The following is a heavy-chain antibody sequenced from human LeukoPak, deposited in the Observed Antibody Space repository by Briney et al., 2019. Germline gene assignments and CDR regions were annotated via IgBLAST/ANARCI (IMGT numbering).Heavy chain of an antibody. Sequence: ASVKVSCKASGYTFTSYDFNWLRQATGQGPEWMGWMNPNSGATGYAQKFQGRITMTRSASINTAYMELTDLRSEDTAVYYCAKSIEYCGADCYGYFDLWGRGTLVTVSS. CDR2: MNPNSGAT. CDR1: GYTFTSYD. D-gene: IGHD2-21*02. V-gene: IGHV1-8*01. J-gene: IGHJ2*01. CDR3: AKSIEYCGADCYGYFDL.